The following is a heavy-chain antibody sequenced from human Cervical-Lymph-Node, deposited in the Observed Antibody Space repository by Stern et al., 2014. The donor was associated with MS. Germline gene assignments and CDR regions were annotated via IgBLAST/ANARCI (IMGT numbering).Heavy chain of an antibody. V-gene: IGHV3-21*01. Sequence: EDQLVESGGGLVKAGGSLRLFCAASGFTFSSYSMNWVRQAAVQGLEWVAAISSGGSYIYYADSLKGRFTISRDNAKNSLYLQMNSLRAEDTAVYYCARGRGGNYRYYFDYWGQGTLVTVSS. CDR1: GFTFSSYS. CDR3: ARGRGGNYRYYFDY. D-gene: IGHD4-23*01. CDR2: ISSGGSYI. J-gene: IGHJ4*02.